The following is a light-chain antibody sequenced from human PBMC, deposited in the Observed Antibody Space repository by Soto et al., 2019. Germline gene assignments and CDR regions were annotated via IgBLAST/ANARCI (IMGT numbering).Light chain of an antibody. J-gene: IGKJ1*01. Sequence: EIXMTQSPSSLXASVGDAGTIXCRASQSIATRFGWYQHRAGEAHDRLIYKASTLESGVPSRFSGRGSGKEFIITIRMLQPEDLASYDCQQYDSYWTFGQGTKVDI. CDR3: QQYDSYWT. CDR1: QSIATR. V-gene: IGKV1-5*03. CDR2: KAS.